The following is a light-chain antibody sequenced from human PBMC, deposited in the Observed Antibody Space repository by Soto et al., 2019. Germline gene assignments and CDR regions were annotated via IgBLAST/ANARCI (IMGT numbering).Light chain of an antibody. Sequence: DIQMTQSPSTLSASVGDRVTITCRASQSISSWLAWYQQKPGKVPKLLIYDASSLESGVPSTFSGSGSGTEFTLTISSLQPDDFATYYYQQYNSLWTFGQGTKVEIK. J-gene: IGKJ1*01. CDR2: DAS. CDR1: QSISSW. CDR3: QQYNSLWT. V-gene: IGKV1-5*01.